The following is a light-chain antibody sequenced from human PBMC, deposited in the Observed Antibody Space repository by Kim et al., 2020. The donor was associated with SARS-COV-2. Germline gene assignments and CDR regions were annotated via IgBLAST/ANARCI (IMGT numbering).Light chain of an antibody. V-gene: IGLV1-40*01. Sequence: QRVTISCTRSSSNIGAGFDVHWYQHLPGAAPKLLIFDNTNRPSGVPDRFSGSKSGTSASLAITGLQAEDEAEYYCQSYDNSLRGYVFGTGTKVTV. CDR1: SSNIGAGFD. CDR2: DNT. J-gene: IGLJ1*01. CDR3: QSYDNSLRGYV.